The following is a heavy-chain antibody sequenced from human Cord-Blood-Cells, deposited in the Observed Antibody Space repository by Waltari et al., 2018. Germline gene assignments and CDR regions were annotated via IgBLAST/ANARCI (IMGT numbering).Heavy chain of an antibody. CDR2: IYSGGST. CDR3: ARLDSSSWSHFDY. D-gene: IGHD6-13*01. V-gene: IGHV3-53*01. J-gene: IGHJ4*02. CDR1: GFTVSSNY. Sequence: EVQLVESGGGLIQPGGSLRLSCAVSGFTVSSNYMSWGRQAPGKGLEWVSVIYSGGSTYYADSVKGRFTISRDNSKNTLYLQMNSLRAEDTAVYYCARLDSSSWSHFDYWGQGTLVTVSS.